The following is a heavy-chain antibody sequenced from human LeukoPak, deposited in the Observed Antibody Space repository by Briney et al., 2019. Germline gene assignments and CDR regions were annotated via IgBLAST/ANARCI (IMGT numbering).Heavy chain of an antibody. CDR3: ARIFDI. J-gene: IGHJ4*02. CDR1: GASFRSGGQY. Sequence: SETLSLTCALSGASFRSGGQYWGWIRQTPGKGLEWIGDIFYNGKTNYNPSLKSRVTISLDTSRSQFSLRLSSVTAADTGVYYCARIFDIWGRGTLVTVSS. CDR2: IFYNGKT. V-gene: IGHV4-61*08.